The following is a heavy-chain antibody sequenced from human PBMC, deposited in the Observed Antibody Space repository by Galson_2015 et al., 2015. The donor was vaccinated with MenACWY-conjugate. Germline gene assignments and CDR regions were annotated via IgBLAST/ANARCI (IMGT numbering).Heavy chain of an antibody. J-gene: IGHJ6*02. CDR2: ITGNGDSI. Sequence: SLRLCCAASGFTFISYAMSWVRQAPGKGLEWVSVITGNGDSIYYEDSVKGRFTISRDNSKSTLDLQMNSLRAEDTAVYFCAKWDSSGRTGYNYYGMDVWGQGTLVT. CDR1: GFTFISYA. D-gene: IGHD6-19*01. V-gene: IGHV3-23*01. CDR3: AKWDSSGRTGYNYYGMDV.